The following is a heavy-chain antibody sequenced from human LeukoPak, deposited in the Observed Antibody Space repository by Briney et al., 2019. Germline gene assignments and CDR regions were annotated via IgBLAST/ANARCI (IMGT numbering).Heavy chain of an antibody. V-gene: IGHV3-7*01. D-gene: IGHD2-2*01. CDR3: ARDWHCSSTSCYDGRFDY. Sequence: GGSLRLSCAASGFTFSSYWMSWVRQAPGKGLEWVANIKQDGSEKYYVDSVKGRFTISRDNAKNSLYLQMNSLRAEDTAVYYCARDWHCSSTSCYDGRFDYWGQGTLVTVPS. CDR1: GFTFSSYW. J-gene: IGHJ4*02. CDR2: IKQDGSEK.